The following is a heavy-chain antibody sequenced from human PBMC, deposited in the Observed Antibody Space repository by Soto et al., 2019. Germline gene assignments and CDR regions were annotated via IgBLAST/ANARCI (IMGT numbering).Heavy chain of an antibody. D-gene: IGHD3-3*01. Sequence: QLQLQESGPGLVKPSETLSLTCTVSGGSISSSSYYWGWIRQPPGKGLEWIGCIYYSGSTYYNPSRKSRVTISVDTSKNQFSLTLTSVTAADTAVYYSSRHSYDFWPPNWFDPWGQGTLVTVSS. CDR1: GGSISSSSYY. V-gene: IGHV4-39*01. J-gene: IGHJ5*02. CDR3: SRHSYDFWPPNWFDP. CDR2: IYYSGST.